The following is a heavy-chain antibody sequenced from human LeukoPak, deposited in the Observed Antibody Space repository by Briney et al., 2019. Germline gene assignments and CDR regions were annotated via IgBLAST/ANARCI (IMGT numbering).Heavy chain of an antibody. CDR2: INGSGGST. D-gene: IGHD6-13*01. V-gene: IGHV3-23*01. Sequence: GGSLVLSFAASGCAFSRYAMSWGRPAPGKGGGWDSAINGSGGSTYYADSVKGRFTISRDNSKTTLYLQMNSLRAEDTAVYYCAKDRGYSSSWYLDYWGQGTLVTVSS. CDR1: GCAFSRYA. J-gene: IGHJ4*02. CDR3: AKDRGYSSSWYLDY.